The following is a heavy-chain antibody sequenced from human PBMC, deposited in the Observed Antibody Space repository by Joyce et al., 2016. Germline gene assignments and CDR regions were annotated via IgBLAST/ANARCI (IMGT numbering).Heavy chain of an antibody. V-gene: IGHV4-30-2*01. Sequence: QLQLQESGPGLVKPSQTLSLICDVSGGSISRGGYSWSWIRQPPGKGLEWIAYIYQTGSTYYKPSLNNRVSISVDKSKNQFSLALNSVTAADTAVYYCARSLVVPAAFFDYWGQGILVTVSP. CDR3: ARSLVVPAAFFDY. CDR2: IYQTGST. J-gene: IGHJ4*02. CDR1: GGSISRGGYS. D-gene: IGHD2-2*01.